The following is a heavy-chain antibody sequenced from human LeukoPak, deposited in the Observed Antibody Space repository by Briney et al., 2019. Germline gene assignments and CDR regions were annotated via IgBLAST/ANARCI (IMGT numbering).Heavy chain of an antibody. J-gene: IGHJ6*03. Sequence: GGSLRLSCAASGFTVSSNYMSWVRQAPGKGLEWVSVIYSGGSTYYADSVKGRFTISRDNSKNTLYLQMNSLRAEDTTVYYCARVRADSGYDSYYYYYYMDVWGKGTTVTVSS. V-gene: IGHV3-66*02. CDR2: IYSGGST. CDR1: GFTVSSNY. D-gene: IGHD5-12*01. CDR3: ARVRADSGYDSYYYYYYMDV.